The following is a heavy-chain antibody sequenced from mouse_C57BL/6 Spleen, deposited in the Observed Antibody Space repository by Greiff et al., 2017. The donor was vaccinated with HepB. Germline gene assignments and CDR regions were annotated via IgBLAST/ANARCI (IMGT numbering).Heavy chain of an antibody. Sequence: VQLQQPGAELVKPGASVKMSCKASGYTFTSYWITWVKQRPGQGLEWIGDIYPGSGSTNYNEKFKSKATLTVDTSSSTAYMQLSSLTSEDSAVYYYARGYYGSSYMFAYWGQGTLVTVSA. V-gene: IGHV1-55*01. CDR3: ARGYYGSSYMFAY. D-gene: IGHD1-1*01. CDR1: GYTFTSYW. J-gene: IGHJ3*01. CDR2: IYPGSGST.